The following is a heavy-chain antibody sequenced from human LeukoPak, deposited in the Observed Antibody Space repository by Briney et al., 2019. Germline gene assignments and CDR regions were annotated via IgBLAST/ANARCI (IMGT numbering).Heavy chain of an antibody. CDR3: ARVGATPH. CDR2: ISSSSSYI. D-gene: IGHD1-26*01. V-gene: IGHV3-21*01. CDR1: GFTFSSYS. Sequence: GRSLRLSCAASGFTFSSYSMNWVRQAPGKGLEWVSSISSSSSYIDYADSVKGRFTISRDNAKNSLYLQMNSLRAEDTAVYYCARVGATPHWGRGTLVTVSS. J-gene: IGHJ4*02.